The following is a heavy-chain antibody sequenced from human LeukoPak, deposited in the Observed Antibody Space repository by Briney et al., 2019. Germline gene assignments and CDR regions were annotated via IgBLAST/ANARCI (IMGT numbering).Heavy chain of an antibody. CDR3: VKDQWDY. D-gene: IGHD6-19*01. CDR2: SIYNGDT. CDR1: GFTFNTYT. J-gene: IGHJ4*02. V-gene: IGHV3-23*01. Sequence: GGSLRLSCAASGFTFNTYTMSWVRQAPGRGLEWVSASIYNGDTYYADSVEGRFIISRDNSKSTLYLQMNSLRVEDTAVYYCVKDQWDYWGQGTLVTVSS.